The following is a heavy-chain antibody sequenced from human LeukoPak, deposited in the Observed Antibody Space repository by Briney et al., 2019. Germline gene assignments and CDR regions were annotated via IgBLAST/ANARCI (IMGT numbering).Heavy chain of an antibody. CDR1: GFTFSSYD. CDR3: AKKWSGDYDSSGINDAFDI. Sequence: GGSLRLSCAASGFTFSSYDMYWVRQAPGKGLDWVAFVRYDGSQKYYADSVKGRFTISRDNSKNTLYLQMNSLRAEDTAVYYCAKKWSGDYDSSGINDAFDIWGQGTMVSVSS. CDR2: VRYDGSQK. D-gene: IGHD3-22*01. V-gene: IGHV3-30*02. J-gene: IGHJ3*02.